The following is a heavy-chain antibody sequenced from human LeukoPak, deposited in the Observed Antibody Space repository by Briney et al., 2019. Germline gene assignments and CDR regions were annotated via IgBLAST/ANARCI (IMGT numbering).Heavy chain of an antibody. CDR1: GGSISSRSSY. Sequence: SETLSLTCSVSGGSISSRSSYWGWIRQPPGKGLEWIGSIYYSGSSFDNPALKSRVTKSVDTSKNQFSLKLSSVTAADTAVYYCARHRSGWLQSSFDYWGQGTLVTVSS. CDR2: IYYSGSS. J-gene: IGHJ4*02. D-gene: IGHD5-24*01. CDR3: ARHRSGWLQSSFDY. V-gene: IGHV4-39*01.